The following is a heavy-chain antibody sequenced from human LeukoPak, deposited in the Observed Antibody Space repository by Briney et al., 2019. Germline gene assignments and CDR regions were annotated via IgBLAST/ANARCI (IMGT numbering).Heavy chain of an antibody. CDR3: AGARIAVAGTGSYWYFDL. CDR2: IYTSGST. V-gene: IGHV4-4*07. CDR1: GGSISSYY. Sequence: SETLSLTCTVSGGSISSYYWSWIRQPAGKGREWIGRIYTSGSTNYNPSLKSRVTISVDTSKNQFSLKLSSVTAADTAVYYCAGARIAVAGTGSYWYFDLWGRGTLVTVSS. J-gene: IGHJ2*01. D-gene: IGHD6-19*01.